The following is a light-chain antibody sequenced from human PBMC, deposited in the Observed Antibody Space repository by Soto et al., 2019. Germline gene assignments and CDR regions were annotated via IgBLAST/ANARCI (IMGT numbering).Light chain of an antibody. CDR2: GTS. CDR3: EQYASYHVLT. J-gene: IGKJ4*01. Sequence: EIVLQQSPGTLSLSPGETATLSCRASQTIERNYLAWSQQKHGQAPRLLIFGTSTRATGIQHRFSGSGSGTDFTLSISRLEPADFAVYCCEQYASYHVLTCGGGTKVEL. CDR1: QTIERNY. V-gene: IGKV3-20*01.